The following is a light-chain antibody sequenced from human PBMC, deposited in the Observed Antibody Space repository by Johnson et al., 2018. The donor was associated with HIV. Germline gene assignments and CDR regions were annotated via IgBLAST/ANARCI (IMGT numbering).Light chain of an antibody. CDR3: GTWASSLIAGV. CDR2: DNN. Sequence: QSVLTQSPSVYAAPGQKVTISCSGSSSNIGNNYVSWYQQLPGTAPKLLIYDNNKRPSGIPDRFSGSKSGTSATLGITGLQTGDEADYYCGTWASSLIAGVFGTGTKVTVL. CDR1: SSNIGNNY. J-gene: IGLJ1*01. V-gene: IGLV1-51*01.